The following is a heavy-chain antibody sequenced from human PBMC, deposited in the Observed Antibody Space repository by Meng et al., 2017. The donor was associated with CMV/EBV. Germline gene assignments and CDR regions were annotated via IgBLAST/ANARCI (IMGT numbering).Heavy chain of an antibody. Sequence: SVKVSCKASGGTFSSYAISWVRQAPGQGLEWMGGIIPILGIANYAQKFQGRVTITADKSTSTAYMELSSLRSEDTAVYYCARGPRRGYSYGGWGQGTLVTVSS. CDR2: IIPILGIA. D-gene: IGHD5-18*01. J-gene: IGHJ4*02. V-gene: IGHV1-69*10. CDR1: GGTFSSYA. CDR3: ARGPRRGYSYGG.